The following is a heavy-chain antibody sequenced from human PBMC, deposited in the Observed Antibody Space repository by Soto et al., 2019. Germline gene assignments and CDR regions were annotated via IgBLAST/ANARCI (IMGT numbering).Heavy chain of an antibody. J-gene: IGHJ4*02. V-gene: IGHV1-3*01. CDR3: ARVRSRSAVADTFDY. D-gene: IGHD6-19*01. CDR2: INAGNGNT. Sequence: ASVKVSCKASGYTFTSYAMHWVRQAPGQRLEWMGWINAGNGNTKYSQKFQGRVTITRDTSASTAYMELSSLRSEDTAVYYCARVRSRSAVADTFDYWGQGTLVTVSS. CDR1: GYTFTSYA.